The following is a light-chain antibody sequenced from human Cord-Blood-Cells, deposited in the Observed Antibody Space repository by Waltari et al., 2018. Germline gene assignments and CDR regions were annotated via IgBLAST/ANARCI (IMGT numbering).Light chain of an antibody. CDR3: SSYAIISTVV. J-gene: IGLJ2*01. CDR1: SSDVGGYYY. V-gene: IGLV2-14*01. Sequence: QSALTQPASVSGSPGQSITISCTGTSSDVGGYYYVSWYQQHPGKAPKLMIYDVSKRPSGVFNPTSAPKSGNTATLTISGLQAEDYADYYCSSYAIISTVVSGLWTSLTVL. CDR2: DVS.